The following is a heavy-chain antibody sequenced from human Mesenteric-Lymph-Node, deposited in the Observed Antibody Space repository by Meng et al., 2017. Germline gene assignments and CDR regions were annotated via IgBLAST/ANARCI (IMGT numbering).Heavy chain of an antibody. V-gene: IGHV4-34*01. CDR2: INHSGST. J-gene: IGHJ3*02. D-gene: IGHD3-10*01. CDR1: VGSFSGYY. Sequence: SETLSLTCVVYVGSFSGYYWCWIRHPPGKGLEWIGEINHSGSTNYNPSLKSRVTIPVDTSKNQFSLKLSSVTAAETAVSYCARRGDRWFGELVPDAFDIWGQGTMVTVSS. CDR3: ARRGDRWFGELVPDAFDI.